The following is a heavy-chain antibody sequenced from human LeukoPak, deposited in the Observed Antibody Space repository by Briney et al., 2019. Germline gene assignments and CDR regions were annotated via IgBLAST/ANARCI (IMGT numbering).Heavy chain of an antibody. CDR3: AKDPGDIVATTWD. V-gene: IGHV3-23*01. CDR1: GFAFSSYA. CDR2: ISGSGGST. D-gene: IGHD5-12*01. J-gene: IGHJ4*02. Sequence: PGGSLRLSCAASGFAFSSYAMSWVRQAPGKGLEWVSAISGSGGSTYYADSVKGRFTISRDNSKNTLYLQMNSLRAEDTAVYYCAKDPGDIVATTWDWGQGTLVTVSS.